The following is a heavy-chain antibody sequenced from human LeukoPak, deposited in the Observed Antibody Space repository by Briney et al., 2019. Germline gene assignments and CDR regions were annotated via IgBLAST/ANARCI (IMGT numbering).Heavy chain of an antibody. CDR3: ARDHRPEIQYYYMDV. V-gene: IGHV3-30*02. CDR2: IQYDGINK. CDR1: GFDFSNG. Sequence: PGGSLRLSCAASGFDFSNGMHWVRQAPGKGREWVTFIQYDGINKYYGDSVRGRFTISRDISKNTFYLQMNSLTAEDTAVYYCARDHRPEIQYYYMDVWGKGTTVAVSS. J-gene: IGHJ6*03. D-gene: IGHD1-14*01.